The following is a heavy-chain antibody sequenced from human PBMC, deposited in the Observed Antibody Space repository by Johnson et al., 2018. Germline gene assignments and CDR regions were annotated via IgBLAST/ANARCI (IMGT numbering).Heavy chain of an antibody. CDR3: AKESGGGRDAFDI. J-gene: IGHJ3*02. V-gene: IGHV3-9*01. D-gene: IGHD1-26*01. Sequence: VQLVQSGGGLVQPGRSLRLSCAASGFTFDDYAMHWVRQAPGKGLEWVSGISWNSGSIGYADSVKGRFTISRDNAKNSLYLQMNSLRAEDTAVYYCAKESGGGRDAFDIWGQGTMVTVSS. CDR1: GFTFDDYA. CDR2: ISWNSGSI.